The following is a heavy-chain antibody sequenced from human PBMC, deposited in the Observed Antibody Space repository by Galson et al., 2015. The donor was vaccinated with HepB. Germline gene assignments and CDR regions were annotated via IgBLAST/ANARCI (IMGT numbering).Heavy chain of an antibody. V-gene: IGHV1-2*04. CDR1: GYTFTGYY. CDR2: INPNSGGT. CDR3: ARAEGIEIATISYFDY. D-gene: IGHD5-24*01. J-gene: IGHJ4*02. Sequence: SVKVSCKASGYTFTGYYMHWVRQAPGQGLEWMGWINPNSGGTNYAQKFQGWVTMTRDTSISTAYMELSRLRSDDTAVYYCARAEGIEIATISYFDYWGQGTLVTVSS.